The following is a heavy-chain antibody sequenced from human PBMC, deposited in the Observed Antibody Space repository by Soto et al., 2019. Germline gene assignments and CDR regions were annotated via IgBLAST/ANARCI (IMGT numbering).Heavy chain of an antibody. V-gene: IGHV3-23*01. CDR2: LSNSGGTT. CDR1: GFTLSSYA. J-gene: IGHJ6*03. Sequence: EVQLLESGGGLVQPGGSLRLSCAASGFTLSSYAMSWVRQAPGKGLEWVSTLSNSGGTTYYPDSVKGRFTISRDSSKSTLYLEMNGLRAEDTAVYYCARRGIGYYNMDVWGRGTTVTVSS. CDR3: ARRGIGYYNMDV. D-gene: IGHD3-16*01.